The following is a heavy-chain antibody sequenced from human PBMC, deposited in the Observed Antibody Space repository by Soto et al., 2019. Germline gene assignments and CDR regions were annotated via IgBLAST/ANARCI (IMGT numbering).Heavy chain of an antibody. CDR2: IWYDGSNK. CDR3: ARDMDLMIPSYYFDY. CDR1: GFTFSSYG. Sequence: GGSLRLSCAASGFTFSSYGMHWVRQAPGKGLEWVAVIWYDGSNKYYADSVKGRFTISRDNSKNTLYLQMNSLRAEDTAVYYCARDMDLMIPSYYFDYWGQGTLVTVSS. D-gene: IGHD3-16*01. J-gene: IGHJ4*02. V-gene: IGHV3-33*01.